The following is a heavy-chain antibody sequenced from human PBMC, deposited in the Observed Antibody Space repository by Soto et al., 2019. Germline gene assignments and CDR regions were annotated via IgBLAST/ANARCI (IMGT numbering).Heavy chain of an antibody. V-gene: IGHV4-61*01. J-gene: IGHJ4*02. Sequence: QVQLQESGPGLLKPSETLTLTCTVTRGSVSSQTHFWTWIRQPPVKVLEWIGYKYYSGISNYNPSLQSRVTISVDTSKNQFSLRLTSVTAADTAVYYCVREDMSGTYYLDAWGQGALVTVSS. D-gene: IGHD1-26*01. CDR3: VREDMSGTYYLDA. CDR2: KYYSGIS. CDR1: RGSVSSQTHF.